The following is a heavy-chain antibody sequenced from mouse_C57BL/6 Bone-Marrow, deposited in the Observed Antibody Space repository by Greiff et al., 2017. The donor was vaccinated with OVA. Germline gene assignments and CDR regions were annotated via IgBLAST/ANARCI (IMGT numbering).Heavy chain of an antibody. Sequence: EVKLMESGGGLVKPGGSLKLSCAASGFTFSDYGMHWVRQAPEKGLEWVAYISSCSSTIYYADTVKGRFTIARDNAKNTLFLQMTSLRSEDTAMYDCARINYWYFDVWGTGTTVTVSS. CDR1: GFTFSDYG. V-gene: IGHV5-17*01. CDR3: ARINYWYFDV. J-gene: IGHJ1*03. CDR2: ISSCSSTI.